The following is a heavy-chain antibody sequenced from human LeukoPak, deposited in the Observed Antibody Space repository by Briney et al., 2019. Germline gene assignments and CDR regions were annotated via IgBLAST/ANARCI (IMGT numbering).Heavy chain of an antibody. CDR1: GFIFSNAW. CDR2: IKSKTDGGTT. D-gene: IGHD3-22*01. J-gene: IGHJ4*02. CDR3: TTRWLPYYYDSCGYLT. V-gene: IGHV3-15*01. Sequence: GGSLRLSCAASGFIFSNAWMSWVRQAPGKGLERVGRIKSKTDGGTTDYAAPVKGRFTISRDDSKNTLYLQMNSLKTEDTAVYYCTTRWLPYYYDSCGYLTWGQGTLVTVSS.